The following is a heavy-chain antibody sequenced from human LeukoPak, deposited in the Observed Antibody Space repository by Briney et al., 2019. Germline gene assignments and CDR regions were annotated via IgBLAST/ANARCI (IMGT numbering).Heavy chain of an antibody. J-gene: IGHJ6*02. CDR3: AKGDGSYYYYYGMDV. Sequence: PGRSLRLSCAASGFTFSSYGMHWVRQAPGKGLEWVAVISYDGSNKYYADSVKGRFTISRDNSKNTLYLQVNSLRAEDTAVYYCAKGDGSYYYYYGMDVWGQGTTVTVSS. CDR1: GFTFSSYG. V-gene: IGHV3-30*18. CDR2: ISYDGSNK. D-gene: IGHD1-26*01.